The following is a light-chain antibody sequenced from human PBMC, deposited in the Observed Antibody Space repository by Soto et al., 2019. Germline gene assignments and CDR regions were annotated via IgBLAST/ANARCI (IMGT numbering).Light chain of an antibody. J-gene: IGKJ1*01. V-gene: IGKV1-5*03. CDR3: QQYNSYSWT. Sequence: DITMTQSPSTLSASVGDKVTITCRASQSISIWLAWYQQKPGKAPKLLIYKTSSLESGVPSRFSGSGSGTEFTLTISRLQPDDFATYYCQQYNSYSWTFGQGTKVEIK. CDR2: KTS. CDR1: QSISIW.